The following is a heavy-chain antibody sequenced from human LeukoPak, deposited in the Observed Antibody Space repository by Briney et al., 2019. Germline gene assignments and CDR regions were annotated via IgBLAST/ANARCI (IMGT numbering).Heavy chain of an antibody. CDR1: GFTFSSST. D-gene: IGHD6-6*01. CDR3: ATYITTRLDY. Sequence: GGSLRLSCAASGFTFSSSTMNWVRQAPGKGLEWVASIFSSTTYIYYADSVKGRFTNSRDNAQNSLYLQMNSLRAEDTAVYYCATYITTRLDYWGQGTLVTVSS. CDR2: IFSSTTYI. J-gene: IGHJ4*02. V-gene: IGHV3-21*01.